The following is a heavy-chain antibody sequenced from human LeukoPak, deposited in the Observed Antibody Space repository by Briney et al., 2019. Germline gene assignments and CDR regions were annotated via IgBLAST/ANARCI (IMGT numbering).Heavy chain of an antibody. J-gene: IGHJ4*02. CDR1: GFTFSSFS. CDR2: ITSSSSST. CDR3: ARVIGSYGDSAY. V-gene: IGHV3-48*04. D-gene: IGHD4-17*01. Sequence: GGSLRLSCAASGFTFSSFSMNWVRQAPGKGLEWISYITSSSSSTYYADSVKGRFTISRDNAKNSLYLQMNSLRAEDTAVYYCARVIGSYGDSAYWGQGTLVAVSS.